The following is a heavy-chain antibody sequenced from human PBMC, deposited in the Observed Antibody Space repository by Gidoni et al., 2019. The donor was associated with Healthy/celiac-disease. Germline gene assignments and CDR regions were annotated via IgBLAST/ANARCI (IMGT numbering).Heavy chain of an antibody. CDR3: ATKPGIADYYNWFDP. Sequence: QVQLVQSGAEVKKPGSSVKVSCTASGGTFSSYTISWVRQAPGQGLEWMGRIIPILGIATYAQKFQGRVTITADKSTSTAYMELSSLRSEDTAVYYCATKPGIADYYNWFDPWGQGTLVTVSS. CDR1: GGTFSSYT. CDR2: IIPILGIA. V-gene: IGHV1-69*02. D-gene: IGHD6-13*01. J-gene: IGHJ5*02.